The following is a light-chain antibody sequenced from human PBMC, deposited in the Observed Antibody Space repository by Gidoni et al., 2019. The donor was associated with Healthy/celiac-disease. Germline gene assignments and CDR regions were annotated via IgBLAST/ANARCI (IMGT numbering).Light chain of an antibody. Sequence: QSLRTRPPSVSGAPGPSVPISSTGSSSNIGAGYDVPWYQQLPGTAPKLLIYGNSNRPSGVPDRFSGSKSGTSASLAITGLQAEDEADYYCQSYDSSLSGSKVFGGGTKLTVL. CDR3: QSYDSSLSGSKV. J-gene: IGLJ3*02. CDR2: GNS. CDR1: SSNIGAGYD. V-gene: IGLV1-40*01.